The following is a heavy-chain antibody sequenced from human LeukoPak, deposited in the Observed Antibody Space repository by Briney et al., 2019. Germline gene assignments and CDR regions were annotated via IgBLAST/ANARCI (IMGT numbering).Heavy chain of an antibody. J-gene: IGHJ4*02. Sequence: GSLRLSCAASAFTFTNYWMSWVRQAPGKGLEWVANIKEDGSEKYYVDSVKGRFTISRDNAKNSLYLQMNSLRAEDTAVYYCVRDNCTGTSCHHFDYWGQGTLVTVSS. CDR3: VRDNCTGTSCHHFDY. D-gene: IGHD2-2*01. V-gene: IGHV3-7*01. CDR2: IKEDGSEK. CDR1: AFTFTNYW.